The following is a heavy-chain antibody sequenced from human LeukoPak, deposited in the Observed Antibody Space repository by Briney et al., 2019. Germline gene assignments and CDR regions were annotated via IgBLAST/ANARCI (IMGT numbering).Heavy chain of an antibody. CDR1: GNTFTGYY. CDR2: IIPIFGTA. CDR3: ARGYCSGGSCYAVLEFYFDY. D-gene: IGHD2-15*01. J-gene: IGHJ4*02. Sequence: GASVKVSCKASGNTFTGYYMHWVRRAPGQGLEWMGGIIPIFGTANYAQKFQGRVTITADKSTSTAYMELSSLRSEDTAVYYCARGYCSGGSCYAVLEFYFDYWGQGTLVTVSS. V-gene: IGHV1-69*06.